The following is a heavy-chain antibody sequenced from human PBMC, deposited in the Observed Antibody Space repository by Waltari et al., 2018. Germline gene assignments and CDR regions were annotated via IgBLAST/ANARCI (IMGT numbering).Heavy chain of an antibody. V-gene: IGHV3-7*01. Sequence: EVQLVESGGGLVQPGGSLRLSCAASGFTFSSYWMSWVRQAPGKGLEWVANRKQDGSEKYYVDSVKGRFTISRDNAKNSLYLQMNSLRAEDTAVYYCARDFIAAAGSLNWFDPWGQGTLVTVSS. CDR1: GFTFSSYW. D-gene: IGHD6-13*01. CDR2: RKQDGSEK. J-gene: IGHJ5*02. CDR3: ARDFIAAAGSLNWFDP.